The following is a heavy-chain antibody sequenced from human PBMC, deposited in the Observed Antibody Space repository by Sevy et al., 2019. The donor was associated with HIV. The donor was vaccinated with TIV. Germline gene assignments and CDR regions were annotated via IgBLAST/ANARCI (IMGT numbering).Heavy chain of an antibody. J-gene: IGHJ6*02. Sequence: ASVKVSCKASGYTFTGYYMHWVRQAPGQGLEWMGWINPNSGGTNYAQKFQGRVTMTRDTSISTAYMELCRLRSDDTAVYDCARNKPVDTATVYYYGMDVWGQGTTVTVSS. CDR1: GYTFTGYY. D-gene: IGHD5-18*01. CDR2: INPNSGGT. V-gene: IGHV1-2*02. CDR3: ARNKPVDTATVYYYGMDV.